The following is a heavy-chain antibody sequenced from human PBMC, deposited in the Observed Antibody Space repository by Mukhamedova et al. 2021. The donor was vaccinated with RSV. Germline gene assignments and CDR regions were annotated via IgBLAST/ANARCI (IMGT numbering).Heavy chain of an antibody. CDR2: IRSKAYGGTT. V-gene: IGHV3-49*02. J-gene: IGHJ4*02. Sequence: GKGLEWVGFIRSKAYGGTTEYAASVKGRFTISRDDSKSIAYLQMNSLKTEDTAVYYCTRGRYSGSYTFEYWGQGTLVTVSS. D-gene: IGHD1-26*01. CDR3: TRGRYSGSYTFEY.